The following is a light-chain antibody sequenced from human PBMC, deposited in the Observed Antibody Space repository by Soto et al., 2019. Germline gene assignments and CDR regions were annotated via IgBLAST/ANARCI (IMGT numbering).Light chain of an antibody. CDR3: QQYGSSPFA. J-gene: IGKJ3*01. CDR1: QSVSSNY. Sequence: EIVLTQSPGTLSLSPGERATLSCRASQSVSSNYLAWYQQKPGQAPRLLISAASSRATGIPYRFSGSGSGTDFTLTISGLEHEDFAVYYCQQYGSSPFAFGPGTKVDIK. V-gene: IGKV3-20*01. CDR2: AAS.